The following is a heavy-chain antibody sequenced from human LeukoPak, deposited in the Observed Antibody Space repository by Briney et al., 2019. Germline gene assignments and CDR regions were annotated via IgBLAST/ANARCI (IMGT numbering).Heavy chain of an antibody. D-gene: IGHD1-1*01. J-gene: IGHJ6*03. CDR1: GGSISNYY. Sequence: ASETLSLTCTVSGGSISNYYWNWIRQPPGKGLEWIGYVDHTGSTNFNPSLNGRVSISRDTTKNLFSLRLRSVTAADTAVYFCARGRVSSSTWYSTYYYYFYMDVWGKGTTVTVSS. V-gene: IGHV4-59*01. CDR2: VDHTGST. CDR3: ARGRVSSSTWYSTYYYYFYMDV.